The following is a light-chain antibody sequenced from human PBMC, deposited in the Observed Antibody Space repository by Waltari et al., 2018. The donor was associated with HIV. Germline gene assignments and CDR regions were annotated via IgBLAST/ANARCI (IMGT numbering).Light chain of an antibody. CDR2: KDG. Sequence: QSVLTQPPSVSGAPGQRVTISCAGGNSNTKKFDVSWYQHHPGNAHKLRIYKDGVAPSGVSDRFSGFKSGPAASLAISGLLSEDEADYYCATWDDNLNAYVFGTGTTVTAL. V-gene: IGLV1-36*01. CDR3: ATWDDNLNAYV. CDR1: NSNTKKFD. J-gene: IGLJ1*01.